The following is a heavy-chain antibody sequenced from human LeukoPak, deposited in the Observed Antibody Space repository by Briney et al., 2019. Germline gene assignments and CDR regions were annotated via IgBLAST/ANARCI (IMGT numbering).Heavy chain of an antibody. CDR3: ARDLPTGYYISSGYYEYFLDY. V-gene: IGHV3-7*04. D-gene: IGHD3-22*01. Sequence: GGSLRLSCAASGFTFSTYWMTWVRQAPGKGLERVANIKQDGSEKYYVDSLKGRFTISRDNAKNSLFLRMNSLRAEDTAVYYCARDLPTGYYISSGYYEYFLDYWGQGTLVTVSS. CDR2: IKQDGSEK. J-gene: IGHJ4*02. CDR1: GFTFSTYW.